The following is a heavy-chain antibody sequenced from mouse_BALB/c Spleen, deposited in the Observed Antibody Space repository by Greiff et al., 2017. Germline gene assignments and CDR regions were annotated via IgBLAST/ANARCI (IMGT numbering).Heavy chain of an antibody. V-gene: IGHV14-1*02. CDR3: ARSWDSFDY. Sequence: VQLQQSGAELVRPGALVKLSCKASGFNIKDYYMHWVKQRPEQGLEWIGWIDPENGNTIYDPKFQGKASITADTSSNTAYLQLSSLTSEDTAVYYCARSWDSFDYWGQGTTLTVSA. D-gene: IGHD4-1*01. CDR1: GFNIKDYY. CDR2: IDPENGNT. J-gene: IGHJ2*01.